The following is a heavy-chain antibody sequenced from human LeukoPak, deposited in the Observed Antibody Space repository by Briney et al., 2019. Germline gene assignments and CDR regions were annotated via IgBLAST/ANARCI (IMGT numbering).Heavy chain of an antibody. Sequence: ASVKVSCKASGYTFTSYAMNWVRQAPGQGLEWMGWINTNTGNPTYAQGFTGRFVFSLDTSVSTAYLQISSLKAEDTAVYYCARASRIVATTPLYYYYYYMDVWGKGTTVTVSS. J-gene: IGHJ6*03. CDR1: GYTFTSYA. CDR3: ARASRIVATTPLYYYYYYMDV. D-gene: IGHD5-12*01. V-gene: IGHV7-4-1*02. CDR2: INTNTGNP.